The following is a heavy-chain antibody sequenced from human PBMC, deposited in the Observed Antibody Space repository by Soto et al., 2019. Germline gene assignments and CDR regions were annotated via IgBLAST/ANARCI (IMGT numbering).Heavy chain of an antibody. D-gene: IGHD5-18*01. V-gene: IGHV3-33*01. J-gene: IGHJ5*02. CDR3: AWLNRISS. CDR1: GFTFISYG. CDR2: IWYDGSNK. Sequence: GGSLRLSCAASGFTFISYGMHWVLQAPGKGLEWVAVIWYDGSNKYYADSVKGRFTISRDNAKNTLYLQMNSLRAEDTAVYYCAWLNRISSWGQGTLVTVTS.